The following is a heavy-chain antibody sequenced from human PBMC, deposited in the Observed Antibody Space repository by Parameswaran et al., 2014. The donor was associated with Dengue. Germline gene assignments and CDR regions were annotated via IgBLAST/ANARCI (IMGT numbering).Heavy chain of an antibody. CDR3: ARDQSGELPPPEEPYGMDV. CDR2: ISSSSSTI. V-gene: IGHV3-48*02. J-gene: IGHJ6*02. Sequence: WIRQAPQGRGWEWVSYISSSSSTIYYADSVKGRFTISRDNAKNSLYLQMNSLRDEDTAVYYCARDQSGELPPPEEPYGMDVWGQGTTVTVSS. D-gene: IGHD1-26*01.